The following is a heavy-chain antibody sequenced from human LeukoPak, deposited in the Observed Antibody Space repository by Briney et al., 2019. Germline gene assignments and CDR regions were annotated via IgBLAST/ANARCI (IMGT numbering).Heavy chain of an antibody. CDR1: GFTFSSYG. J-gene: IGHJ4*02. CDR3: ARDSASRDYYESSGPLPLV. CDR2: IWYDGSNK. D-gene: IGHD3-22*01. V-gene: IGHV3-33*01. Sequence: PGGSLRPSCAASGFTFSSYGVHWVRQAPGKGLEWVAVIWYDGSNKYYADSVKGRFAISRDNSKNTLYLQMNSLRAEDTAVYYCARDSASRDYYESSGPLPLVWGQGTLVTVSS.